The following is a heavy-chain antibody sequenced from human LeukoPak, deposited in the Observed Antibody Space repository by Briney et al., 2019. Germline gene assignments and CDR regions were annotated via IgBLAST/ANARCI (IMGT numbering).Heavy chain of an antibody. CDR1: GGSISSGNYY. J-gene: IGHJ4*02. CDR3: ARAGNYDVLTASSRCFDT. CDR2: VYDTVST. D-gene: IGHD3-9*01. V-gene: IGHV4-61*01. Sequence: SQTLSLTCTVSGGSISSGNYYWSWIRQPPGKGLEWIGYVYDTVSTKYKPSLKSRVTISVDTSKNQFSLKVNSVTAADTAVYYCARAGNYDVLTASSRCFDTWGQGTLVTVSS.